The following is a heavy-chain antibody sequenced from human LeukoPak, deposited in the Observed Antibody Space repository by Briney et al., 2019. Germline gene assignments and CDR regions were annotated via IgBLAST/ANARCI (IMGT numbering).Heavy chain of an antibody. CDR3: IRDFRSADL. V-gene: IGHV3-74*01. CDR1: GFTFSNYW. CDR2: IYVGGRTT. Sequence: GGSLRLSCVASGFTFSNYWMHWVRQPPGKGLVWVSRIYVGGRTTNYADSVKGRFTISRDNAKNTVYLEMNSLSVEDTATYYCIRDFRSADLWGQGTLVTVTS. J-gene: IGHJ5*02.